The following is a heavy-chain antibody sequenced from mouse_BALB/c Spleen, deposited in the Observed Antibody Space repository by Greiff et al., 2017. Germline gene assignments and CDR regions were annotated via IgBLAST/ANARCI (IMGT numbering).Heavy chain of an antibody. CDR3: ARGSNYDFDY. CDR2: IYPGDGDT. CDR1: GYTFTSYW. V-gene: IGHV1-87*01. J-gene: IGHJ2*01. Sequence: LQESGAELARPGASVKLSCKASGYTFTSYWMQWVKQRPGQGLEWIGAIYPGDGDTRYTQKFKGKATLTADKSSSTAYMQLSSLASEDSAVYYCARGSNYDFDYWGQGTTLTVSS. D-gene: IGHD2-5*01.